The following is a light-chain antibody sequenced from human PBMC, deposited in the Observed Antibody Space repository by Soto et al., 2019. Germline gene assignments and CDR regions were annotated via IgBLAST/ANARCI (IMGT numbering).Light chain of an antibody. Sequence: QSALTQPASVSASPGQSITISCTGTSSDVGGYNYVSWYQQYPGKVPKLIIFDVTHRPSGVSSRFSGSKSGDTASLTISGLQPEDEADYYCSSYTSSSSLVFGTGTKVTVL. V-gene: IGLV2-14*01. CDR2: DVT. J-gene: IGLJ1*01. CDR3: SSYTSSSSLV. CDR1: SSDVGGYNY.